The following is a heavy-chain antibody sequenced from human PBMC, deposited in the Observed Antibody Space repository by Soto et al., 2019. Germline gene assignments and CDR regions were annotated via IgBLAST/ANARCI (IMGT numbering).Heavy chain of an antibody. CDR1: GFTLSSYA. CDR2: ISYDGSDK. Sequence: QVQLVESGGGVVQPGRSLRLSCAASGFTLSSYAMHWVRQAPGKGLGWVAVISYDGSDKYYADSVKGRFTISRDNSKNTLFLQMNTLGPEDTAVYYCARRYCSGGYCYFDYWGQGTLVTVSS. CDR3: ARRYCSGGYCYFDY. V-gene: IGHV3-30-3*01. J-gene: IGHJ4*02. D-gene: IGHD2-15*01.